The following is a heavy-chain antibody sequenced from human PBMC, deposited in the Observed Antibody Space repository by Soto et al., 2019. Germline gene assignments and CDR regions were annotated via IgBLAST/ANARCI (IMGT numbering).Heavy chain of an antibody. V-gene: IGHV4-34*01. CDR1: GGSFSGYY. CDR2: INPSGST. Sequence: QVQLQQWGAGLLKHSETLSLTCAVSGGSFSGYYWTWIRQPPGTGLEWFGEINPSGSTNYNPSLKSLVPISLDTSTNQFSLKLTSVTAADTAVYYCASDKITGLFDYWGQGTLVTVSS. CDR3: ASDKITGLFDY. J-gene: IGHJ4*02. D-gene: IGHD2-8*02.